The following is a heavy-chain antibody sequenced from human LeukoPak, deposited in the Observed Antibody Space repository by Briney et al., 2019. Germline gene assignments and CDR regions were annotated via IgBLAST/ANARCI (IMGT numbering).Heavy chain of an antibody. CDR2: ISSGCRTI. CDR3: ATMTNWGLDY. D-gene: IGHD7-27*01. Sequence: GGSLRLSCAGSGFTFSDYYMSWIRQAPGKGLEWVSYISSGCRTIYYADSVKGRFTISRDNTKNSPYLQMNSLRAEDTAVYYCATMTNWGLDYWGQGTLVTVSS. J-gene: IGHJ4*02. CDR1: GFTFSDYY. V-gene: IGHV3-11*01.